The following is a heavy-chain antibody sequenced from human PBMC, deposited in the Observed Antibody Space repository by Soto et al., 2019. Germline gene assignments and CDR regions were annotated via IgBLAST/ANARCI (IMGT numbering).Heavy chain of an antibody. Sequence: EVQLLASGGGLVQPGGSLRRSCAASGFTFSSYAMSWVRQAPGKGVEWVSAISGSGGSTYYADSVKGRCTISRDNSNNTLYLQTNSLRAEDTAVSYCAKEAQHGWFDPWGQGTLFTVSA. J-gene: IGHJ5*02. CDR2: ISGSGGST. CDR3: AKEAQHGWFDP. D-gene: IGHD6-13*01. CDR1: GFTFSSYA. V-gene: IGHV3-23*01.